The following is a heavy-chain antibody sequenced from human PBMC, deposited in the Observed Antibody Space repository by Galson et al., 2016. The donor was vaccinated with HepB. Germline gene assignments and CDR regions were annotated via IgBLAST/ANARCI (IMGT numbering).Heavy chain of an antibody. D-gene: IGHD5-18*01. V-gene: IGHV3-21*06. Sequence: SLRLSCAASGFTFSSYTMNWVRQAPGKGLEWVSSISGSGNSIYNADLVKGRFTISRDNAKNSLYLQMSSLRAEDTAMYYCARERAYSYGRGPIDYWGQGTLVTVSS. CDR1: GFTFSSYT. CDR3: ARERAYSYGRGPIDY. J-gene: IGHJ4*02. CDR2: ISGSGNSI.